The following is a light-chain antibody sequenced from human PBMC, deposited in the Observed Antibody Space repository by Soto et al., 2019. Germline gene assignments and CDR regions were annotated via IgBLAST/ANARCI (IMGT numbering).Light chain of an antibody. CDR1: QSVSSY. J-gene: IGKJ2*02. V-gene: IGKV3-11*01. Sequence: EIVLTQSPATLSLSPGETATLSCRASQSVSSYVAWYQQKPGQAPRLLIYDTADRATGIPARFSGSGSGTDFTLTISSLEPEDFGIYFCQQRSNWPRTFGQGTKLEIK. CDR2: DTA. CDR3: QQRSNWPRT.